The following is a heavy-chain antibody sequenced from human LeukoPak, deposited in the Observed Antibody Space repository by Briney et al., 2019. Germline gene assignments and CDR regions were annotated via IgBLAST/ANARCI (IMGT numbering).Heavy chain of an antibody. Sequence: SQTLSLTCAISGDNVARKSAAWNWFRQSPSRGLEWLGRTYYRSSWINEYAVSVESRIIITPDTSKNQFSLHLNSVTPEDTAVYYCTTGRPPEYSSSWSNDAFDIWGQGTMVTVSS. CDR1: GDNVARKSAA. CDR2: TYYRSSWIN. J-gene: IGHJ3*02. V-gene: IGHV6-1*01. D-gene: IGHD6-13*01. CDR3: TTGRPPEYSSSWSNDAFDI.